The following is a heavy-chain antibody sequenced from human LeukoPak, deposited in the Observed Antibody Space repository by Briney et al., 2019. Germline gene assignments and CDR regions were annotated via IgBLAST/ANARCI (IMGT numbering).Heavy chain of an antibody. CDR2: ISYSGST. D-gene: IGHD2-15*01. V-gene: IGHV4-31*03. CDR3: SRSSGGRDPQDY. Sequence: SQTLSLTCTVSGDSISSRDYYWTWIRQHPGKGLEWIGYISYSGSTYYNPSLKSRLTISRDTSKNQFSLSLTSVTAADTAVYYCSRSSGGRDPQDYWGQGTLVTVSS. CDR1: GDSISSRDYY. J-gene: IGHJ4*02.